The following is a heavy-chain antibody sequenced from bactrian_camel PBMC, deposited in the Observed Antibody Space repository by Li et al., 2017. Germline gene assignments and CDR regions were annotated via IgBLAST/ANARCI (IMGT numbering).Heavy chain of an antibody. CDR1: GFTFSSYW. V-gene: IGHV3S1*01. CDR2: IDRFGDST. J-gene: IGHJ4*01. D-gene: IGHD3*01. CDR3: AADHWASCYRWSSGVKADYNY. Sequence: QVQLVESGGGLVQPGGSLRLVCAASGFTFSSYWMYWVRQAPGKGLEWVATIDRFGDSTYYADSVEGRFTISRDNAKNTLYLQMNSLTPEDTAMYYCAADHWASCYRWSSGVKADYNYWSQGTQVTVS.